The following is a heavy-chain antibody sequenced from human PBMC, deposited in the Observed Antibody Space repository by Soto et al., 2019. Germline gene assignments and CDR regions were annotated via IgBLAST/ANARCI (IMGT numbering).Heavy chain of an antibody. J-gene: IGHJ1*01. D-gene: IGHD1-26*01. CDR3: ARRAIVGASRAEYFQH. CDR2: IDPSDSYT. Sequence: SGESLKISCKGSGYSFTSYWISWVRQMPGKGLEWMGRIDPSDSYTNYSPSFQGHVTISADKSVSTAYLQWSSLKASDTAMYYCARRAIVGASRAEYFQHWGQGTLVTVSS. CDR1: GYSFTSYW. V-gene: IGHV5-10-1*01.